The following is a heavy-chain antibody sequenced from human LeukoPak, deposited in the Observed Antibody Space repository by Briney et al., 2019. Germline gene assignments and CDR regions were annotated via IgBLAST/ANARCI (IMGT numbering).Heavy chain of an antibody. CDR3: ARAQYIYYMDV. V-gene: IGHV3-74*01. CDR2: INSDGSST. CDR1: GFTFSSYW. J-gene: IGHJ6*03. D-gene: IGHD5-18*01. Sequence: GGSLRLSXAASGFTFSSYWMHWVRQAPGKGLVWVSRINSDGSSTSYADSVKGRFTISRDNAKNTLYLQMNSLRAEDTAVYYCARAQYIYYMDVWGKGTTVTVSS.